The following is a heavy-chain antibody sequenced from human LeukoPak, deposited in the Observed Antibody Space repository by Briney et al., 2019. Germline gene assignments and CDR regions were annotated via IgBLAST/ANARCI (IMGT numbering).Heavy chain of an antibody. V-gene: IGHV4-39*07. CDR2: IYYSGST. D-gene: IGHD3-10*01. Sequence: PSETLSLTCTVSGGSISSNSYYWGWIRQPPGKGLEWIGGIYYSGSTYYNPSLKSRVTISVDTSKNQFSLQLTSVTAADTAVYYCARDDYRGVTNFDPWGQGTLVTVSS. CDR3: ARDDYRGVTNFDP. CDR1: GGSISSNSYY. J-gene: IGHJ5*02.